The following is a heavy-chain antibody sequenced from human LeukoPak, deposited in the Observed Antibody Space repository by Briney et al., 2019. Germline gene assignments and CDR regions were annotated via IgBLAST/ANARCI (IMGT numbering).Heavy chain of an antibody. J-gene: IGHJ4*02. CDR1: GYTFTGYY. Sequence: ASVKVSCKASGYTFTGYYMHWVRQAPGQGLEWMGWINPNSGGTNYAQKFQGRVTMTRDTSISTAYMELSRLRSDDTAVYYCARGGSVVVVPAATPYGYWGQGTLVTVSS. CDR2: INPNSGGT. V-gene: IGHV1-2*02. CDR3: ARGGSVVVVPAATPYGY. D-gene: IGHD2-2*01.